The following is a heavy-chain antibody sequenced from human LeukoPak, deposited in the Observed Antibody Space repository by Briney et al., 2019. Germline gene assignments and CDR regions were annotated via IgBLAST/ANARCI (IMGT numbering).Heavy chain of an antibody. J-gene: IGHJ4*02. D-gene: IGHD5-18*01. CDR3: AREVYSYGYGY. CDR2: ISAYNGNT. Sequence: GASVKVSCKASGYTFTSYGISWVRQAPGQGLEWMGWISAYNGNTNYAQKLQGRVTMTRDTSISTAYMELSRLRSDDTAVYYCAREVYSYGYGYWGQGTLVTVSS. CDR1: GYTFTSYG. V-gene: IGHV1-18*01.